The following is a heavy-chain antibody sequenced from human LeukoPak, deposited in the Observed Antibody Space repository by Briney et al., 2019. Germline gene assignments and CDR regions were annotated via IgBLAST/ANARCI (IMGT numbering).Heavy chain of an antibody. CDR3: AKGSGYSSGWSTG. D-gene: IGHD6-19*01. V-gene: IGHV3-9*01. Sequence: GGSLRLSCAASGFTFDDYAMHWVRQAPGKGLEWVSGISWNSGSIGYADSVKGRFTISRYNAKNSLYLQMNSLRAEDTALYYCAKGSGYSSGWSTGWGQGTLVTVSS. J-gene: IGHJ4*02. CDR1: GFTFDDYA. CDR2: ISWNSGSI.